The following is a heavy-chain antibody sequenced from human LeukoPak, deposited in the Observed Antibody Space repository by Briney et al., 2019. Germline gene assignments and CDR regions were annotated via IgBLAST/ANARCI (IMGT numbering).Heavy chain of an antibody. CDR3: ARGYCTNAVCSLGPTQA. CDR2: IYYSGST. J-gene: IGHJ4*02. V-gene: IGHV4-39*07. Sequence: SETLSLTCTVSGGSISSSSYYWGWVRQPPGKGLEWIGSIYYSGSTYYNPSLKSRVTISVDTSKNQFSLKLSSVTAADTAVYYCARGYCTNAVCSLGPTQAWGQGTLVTVSS. D-gene: IGHD2-8*01. CDR1: GGSISSSSYY.